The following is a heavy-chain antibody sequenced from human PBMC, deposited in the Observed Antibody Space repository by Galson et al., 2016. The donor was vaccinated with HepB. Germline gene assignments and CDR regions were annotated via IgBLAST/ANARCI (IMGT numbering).Heavy chain of an antibody. Sequence: SLRLSCAASGFTFVNYAMTWVRQPPGKGLEWVSTIDDNGHAGTTHYADSVRGRFTISRDDSNNQLYLQMDSLGAEDTALYFCAKYLAPGLHAFEIWGQGTTVTVSS. D-gene: IGHD2-21*02. J-gene: IGHJ3*02. CDR3: AKYLAPGLHAFEI. CDR2: IDDNGHAGTT. CDR1: GFTFVNYA. V-gene: IGHV3-23*01.